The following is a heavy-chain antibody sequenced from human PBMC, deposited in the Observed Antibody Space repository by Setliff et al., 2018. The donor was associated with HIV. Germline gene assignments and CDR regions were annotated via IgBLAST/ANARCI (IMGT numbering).Heavy chain of an antibody. V-gene: IGHV1-69*02. CDR3: ARQAGHVGDHFDY. CDR1: GDIFSYQT. CDR2: IIPMVGFA. J-gene: IGHJ4*02. Sequence: SVKVSCKASGDIFSYQTYSWVRQAPGQGLEWMGSIIPMVGFANYEGKFQGRVTIIADASTNTTYLDFTSLRSEDTALYFCARQAGHVGDHFDYWGQGTLVTVSS. D-gene: IGHD2-21*01.